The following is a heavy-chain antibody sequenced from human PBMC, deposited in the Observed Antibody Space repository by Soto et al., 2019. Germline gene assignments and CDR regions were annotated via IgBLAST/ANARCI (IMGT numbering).Heavy chain of an antibody. V-gene: IGHV1-69*01. J-gene: IGHJ6*02. CDR2: IIPIFGTA. CDR3: ATCSGSCYSYYYYYGMDV. Sequence: QVQLVQSGAEVKKPGSSVKVSCKASGGTFSSYAISWVRQAPGQGLEWMGGIIPIFGTANYAQKFRGRVTITADESTSTAYMELSSLRSEDTAVYYCATCSGSCYSYYYYYGMDVWGQGTTVTVSS. D-gene: IGHD2-15*01. CDR1: GGTFSSYA.